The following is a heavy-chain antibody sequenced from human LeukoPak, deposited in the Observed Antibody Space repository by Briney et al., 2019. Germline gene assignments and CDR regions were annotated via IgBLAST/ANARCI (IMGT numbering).Heavy chain of an antibody. CDR3: AGGKMTIGYYHYMDV. CDR1: GGSINNYY. Sequence: SETLSLTCTVSGGSINNYYWSWIRQPPGKGLEWIGYSYYSGSTNYNPSLKSRVTISVDTSKNQFSLKLKSVTAADTAVYYCAGGKMTIGYYHYMDVWGKGTTVTVSS. V-gene: IGHV4-59*01. J-gene: IGHJ6*03. CDR2: SYYSGST. D-gene: IGHD4/OR15-4a*01.